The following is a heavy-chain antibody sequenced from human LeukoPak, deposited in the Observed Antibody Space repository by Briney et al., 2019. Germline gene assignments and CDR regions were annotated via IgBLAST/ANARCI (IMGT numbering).Heavy chain of an antibody. D-gene: IGHD1-26*01. V-gene: IGHV5-51*01. J-gene: IGHJ3*01. CDR1: GYNFPTYW. CDR3: ARTYSSSTSDAFDV. Sequence: GESLKISCRTSGYNFPTYWIAWVRQMPGQGLEGMAIIYPRDSDSRYSPSFQGQVTVSADKSITTAYLQWSSLNVSDTAMYYCARTYSSSTSDAFDVWGQGTMVTVSS. CDR2: IYPRDSDS.